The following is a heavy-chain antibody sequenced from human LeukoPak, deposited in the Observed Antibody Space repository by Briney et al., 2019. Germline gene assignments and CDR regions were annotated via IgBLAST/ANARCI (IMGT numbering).Heavy chain of an antibody. CDR3: ASARQRHCTNGVCPSLTDS. J-gene: IGHJ4*02. Sequence: GASVKVSCKASGYTFTSYYIHWVRQAPGQGLEWMGIINPSDGSTTYAQKFQGRVTMTRDTSTSAVYMELSSLRSEDTAVYYCASARQRHCTNGVCPSLTDSWGQGTLVTVSS. CDR1: GYTFTSYY. D-gene: IGHD2-8*01. V-gene: IGHV1-46*01. CDR2: INPSDGST.